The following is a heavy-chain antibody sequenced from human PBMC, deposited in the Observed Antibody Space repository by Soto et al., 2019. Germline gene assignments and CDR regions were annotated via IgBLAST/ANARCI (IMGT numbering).Heavy chain of an antibody. J-gene: IGHJ6*02. CDR1: GFTFRSFV. D-gene: IGHD3-16*01. CDR2: TSYDGSNK. CDR3: VRWGTTGGLDV. Sequence: QVQLVESGGGVVQPGTSLRLSCVGSGFTFRSFVIHWVRQAPGKGLEWVALTSYDGSNKYYDDSVKGRFTISRDNSRNTLELQMDSLRLEDTARYYWVRWGTTGGLDVWGHGTLVSVSS. V-gene: IGHV3-30*19.